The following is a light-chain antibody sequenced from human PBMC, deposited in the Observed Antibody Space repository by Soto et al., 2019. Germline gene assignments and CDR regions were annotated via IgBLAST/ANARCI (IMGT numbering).Light chain of an antibody. CDR2: GNS. V-gene: IGLV1-40*01. J-gene: IGLJ3*02. CDR3: QSYDSSLSGSV. Sequence: QAVVTQPPSVSGAPGQRVTISCTGSSSNIGAGYDVHWYQQLPGTAPKLLIYGNSNRPSGVPDRFSGSKSGTSASLAITGLQAEDEADYYCQSYDSSLSGSVFGGGTKHTVL. CDR1: SSNIGAGYD.